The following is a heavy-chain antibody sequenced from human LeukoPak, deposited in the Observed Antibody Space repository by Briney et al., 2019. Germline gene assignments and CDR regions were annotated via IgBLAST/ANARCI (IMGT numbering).Heavy chain of an antibody. CDR1: GFTFSNAW. J-gene: IGHJ4*02. CDR3: ARGNGDNDGFDY. D-gene: IGHD4-17*01. Sequence: GGSLRLSCAAPGFTFSNAWMSWVRQAPGKGLEWVSSISSSSSYIYYADSVKGRFTISRDNAKNSLYLQMNSLRAEDTAVYYCARGNGDNDGFDYWGQGTLVTVSS. V-gene: IGHV3-21*01. CDR2: ISSSSSYI.